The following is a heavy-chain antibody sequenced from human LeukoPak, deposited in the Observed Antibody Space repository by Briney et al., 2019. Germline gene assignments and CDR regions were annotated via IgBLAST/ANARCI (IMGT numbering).Heavy chain of an antibody. Sequence: SETLSLTCTVSGGSISSYYWSWIRQPAGEGLEWIGRMYPSGSTNYNASLKSRVTMSVDTSKNQFSLRLTSVTAADTAVYYCARDRGQLGAWDYFDYWGQGTLVTVSS. J-gene: IGHJ4*02. V-gene: IGHV4-4*07. CDR2: MYPSGST. CDR3: ARDRGQLGAWDYFDY. D-gene: IGHD6-6*01. CDR1: GGSISSYY.